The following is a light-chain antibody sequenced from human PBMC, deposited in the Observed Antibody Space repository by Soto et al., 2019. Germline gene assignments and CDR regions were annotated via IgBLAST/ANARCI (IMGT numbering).Light chain of an antibody. CDR2: DTS. CDR3: LLSYSDSRPV. V-gene: IGLV7-46*01. Sequence: AVVTQEPSLTVSPGGTVTLTCGSSTGAVTSGHYPYWFQQKPGQAPRTLIYDTSNKHSWTPARFSGSLLGGKAALTLSGAQPEDEAEYYCLLSYSDSRPVFGGGTKLTVL. CDR1: TGAVTSGHY. J-gene: IGLJ2*01.